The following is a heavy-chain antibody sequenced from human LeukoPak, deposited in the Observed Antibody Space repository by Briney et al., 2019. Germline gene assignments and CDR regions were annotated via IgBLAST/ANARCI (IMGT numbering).Heavy chain of an antibody. CDR3: AREGIKSGWYNWFDP. CDR1: GDSVSSNSAA. D-gene: IGHD6-19*01. CDR2: TYYWSKWSN. V-gene: IGHV6-1*01. J-gene: IGHJ5*02. Sequence: SQTLSLTCVISGDSVSSNSAAWNWIRQSPSRGLEWLGWTYYWSKWSNDYAVSVKSRITINPDTSKNQFSLQLNSVTPEDTAVYYCAREGIKSGWYNWFDPWGQGTLVTVSS.